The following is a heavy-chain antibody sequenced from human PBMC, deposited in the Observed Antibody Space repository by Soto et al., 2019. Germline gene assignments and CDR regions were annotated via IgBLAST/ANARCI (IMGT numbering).Heavy chain of an antibody. D-gene: IGHD2-2*01. CDR1: GDSVGTFGLY. CDR2: VSWSGST. Sequence: SETLSLTCAVSGDSVGTFGLYWSWIRQPPGKGLEWIGYVSWSGSTAYNPSLKSRVTMSVDKPKNQFSLNLTSVTAADTAVYYCARVISSRDEYFDYWGQGTVVTVSS. V-gene: IGHV4-61*08. CDR3: ARVISSRDEYFDY. J-gene: IGHJ4*02.